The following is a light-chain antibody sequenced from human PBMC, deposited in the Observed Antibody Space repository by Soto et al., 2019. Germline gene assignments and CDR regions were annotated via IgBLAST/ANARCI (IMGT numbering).Light chain of an antibody. CDR1: SSDVGGYNY. CDR3: SSYTSSSTRV. CDR2: DVS. J-gene: IGLJ1*01. V-gene: IGLV2-14*01. Sequence: QSVLTQPASVSGSPGQSITISCTGTSSDVGGYNYVSWYQQHPGKAPKLMIYDVSNRPSGVSNRFSGSKSGNTASLTISGLQAEDESDYYCSSYTSSSTRVFGTGTTLTV.